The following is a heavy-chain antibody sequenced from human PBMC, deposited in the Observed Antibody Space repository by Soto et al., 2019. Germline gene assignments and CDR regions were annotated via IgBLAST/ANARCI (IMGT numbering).Heavy chain of an antibody. J-gene: IGHJ5*02. D-gene: IGHD6-13*01. V-gene: IGHV4-34*01. Sequence: GSLRLSCATSGFTFSSYAMSWVRQAPGKGLEWIGEMYFSGGTHYNPSLKTPISMSLDTSKKHFSLKLRSVTGADTAVYYCARGISKYSSWYEPHTWFDAWGQGALVTVSS. CDR1: GFTFSSYA. CDR3: ARGISKYSSWYEPHTWFDA. CDR2: MYFSGGT.